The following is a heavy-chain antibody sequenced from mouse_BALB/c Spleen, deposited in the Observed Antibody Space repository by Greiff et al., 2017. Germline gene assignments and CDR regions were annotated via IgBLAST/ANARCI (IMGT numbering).Heavy chain of an antibody. Sequence: VQLHQSGAELVRPGSSVKISCKASGYAFSSYWMNWVKQRPGQGLEWIGQIYPGDGDTNYNGKFKGKATLTADKSSSTAYMQLSSLTSEDSAVYFCAGYYYGSPTWFAYWGQGTLVTVSA. D-gene: IGHD1-1*01. CDR2: IYPGDGDT. CDR1: GYAFSSYW. CDR3: AGYYYGSPTWFAY. V-gene: IGHV1-80*01. J-gene: IGHJ3*01.